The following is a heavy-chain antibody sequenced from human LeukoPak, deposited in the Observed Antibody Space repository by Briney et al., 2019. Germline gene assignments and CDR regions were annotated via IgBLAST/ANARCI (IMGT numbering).Heavy chain of an antibody. Sequence: GGSLRLSCGASGFTVSSNYMSWVRQAPGKGLEWVSVIYSGGSTYYADSVKGRFTISRDNSKNTLHLQMNSLRAEDTAVYYCARGTLWFGESFYAFDIWGQGTMVTVSS. CDR3: ARGTLWFGESFYAFDI. CDR1: GFTVSSNY. D-gene: IGHD3-10*01. V-gene: IGHV3-53*01. CDR2: IYSGGST. J-gene: IGHJ3*02.